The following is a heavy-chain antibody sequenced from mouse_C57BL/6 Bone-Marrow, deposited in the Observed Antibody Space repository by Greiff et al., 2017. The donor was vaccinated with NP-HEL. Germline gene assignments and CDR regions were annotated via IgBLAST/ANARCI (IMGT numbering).Heavy chain of an antibody. D-gene: IGHD2-1*01. CDR3: AREDGNYGY. CDR1: GFTFSSYA. Sequence: EVHLVESGGGLVKPGGSLKLSCAASGFTFSSYAMSWVRQTPEKSLEWVATISDGGSYTYYPDNVKGRFTISRDNAKNNLYLQMSHLKSEDTAMYYCAREDGNYGYWGQGTTLTVSS. CDR2: ISDGGSYT. V-gene: IGHV5-4*01. J-gene: IGHJ2*01.